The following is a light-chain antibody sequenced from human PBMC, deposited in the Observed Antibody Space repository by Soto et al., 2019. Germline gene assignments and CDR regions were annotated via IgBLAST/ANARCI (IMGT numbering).Light chain of an antibody. V-gene: IGLV2-14*01. J-gene: IGLJ2*01. CDR1: SSDVGGYNY. CDR2: GVS. CDR3: SSYTSSSTLLV. Sequence: QSALTQPASVSGSPGQSITISCTGTSSDVGGYNYVSWYQQHPGKAPKHMIYGVSNRPSGVSNRFAGSKSGNTASLTISGLQAEDGADYYCSSYTSSSTLLVFGGGTKLTVL.